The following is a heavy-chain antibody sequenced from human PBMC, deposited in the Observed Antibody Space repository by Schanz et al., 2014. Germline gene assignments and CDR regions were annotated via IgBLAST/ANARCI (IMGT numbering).Heavy chain of an antibody. J-gene: IGHJ1*01. CDR2: ISTTSSNI. Sequence: EVQLVESGGGLIQPGGSLRLSCAASGFTFSSYNMNWVRQAPGKGLEWISYISTTSSNIYYGDSVKGRFTISRDNAKNSLYLQMNSLRAEDTAVYFCAKESEIVVVVGTSMSGDFHHWGQGTLVTVSS. CDR1: GFTFSSYN. D-gene: IGHD2-15*01. V-gene: IGHV3-48*01. CDR3: AKESEIVVVVGTSMSGDFHH.